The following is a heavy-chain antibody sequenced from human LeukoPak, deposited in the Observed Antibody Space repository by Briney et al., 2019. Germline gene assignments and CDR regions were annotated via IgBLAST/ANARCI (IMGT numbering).Heavy chain of an antibody. J-gene: IGHJ4*02. V-gene: IGHV4-38-2*02. CDR3: ARDIWGLPPDY. Sequence: PSETLSLTCTVSGYSIISDYYWGWIRQPPGKGLEWIGNINHRGSTYYNPSLKSRVTISVDTSKNQFSLKLRSVTAADTAVYYCARDIWGLPPDYWGQGTLFTVTS. D-gene: IGHD7-27*01. CDR1: GYSIISDYY. CDR2: INHRGST.